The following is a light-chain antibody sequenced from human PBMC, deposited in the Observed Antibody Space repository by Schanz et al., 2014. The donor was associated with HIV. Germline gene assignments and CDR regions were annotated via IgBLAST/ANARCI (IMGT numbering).Light chain of an antibody. CDR1: QSVSSSY. J-gene: IGKJ2*01. CDR2: GAS. V-gene: IGKV3-20*01. Sequence: EIVLTQSPGTLSLSPGERATLSCRASQSVSSSYLAWYQQKPGQAPRLLIYGASSRATGIPDRFSGSGSGTDFTLTISRLEPEDFATYYCQRYNSYSHTFGQGTKLDIQ. CDR3: QRYNSYSHT.